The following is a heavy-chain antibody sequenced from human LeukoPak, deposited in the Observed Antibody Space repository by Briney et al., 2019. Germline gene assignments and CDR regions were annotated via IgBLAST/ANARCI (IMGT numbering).Heavy chain of an antibody. CDR2: IYYSGST. CDR3: ARDSIAAAGNFDY. Sequence: KSSETLSLTCTVSGGSISSSSYYWGWIRQPPGKGLEWIGSIYYSGSTYYNPSLKSRVTISVDTSKNQFSLKLSSVTAADTAVYYCARDSIAAAGNFDYWGQGTLVTVSS. D-gene: IGHD6-13*01. V-gene: IGHV4-39*02. CDR1: GGSISSSSYY. J-gene: IGHJ4*02.